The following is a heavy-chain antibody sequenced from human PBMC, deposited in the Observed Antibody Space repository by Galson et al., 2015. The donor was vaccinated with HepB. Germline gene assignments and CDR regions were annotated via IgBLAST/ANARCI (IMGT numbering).Heavy chain of an antibody. CDR1: GFPFSCYA. D-gene: IGHD6-19*01. V-gene: IGHV3-23*01. Sequence: SLRLSCAASGFPFSCYAMTWVRQAPGKGLEWVAAITPSGDNTYSADSLKGRVSISRDKSKNTVFLQMNSLRADDTAIYFCAKVFPEKTDGWYRQALYYFDSWGHGTWVTVSS. CDR3: AKVFPEKTDGWYRQALYYFDS. CDR2: ITPSGDNT. J-gene: IGHJ4*01.